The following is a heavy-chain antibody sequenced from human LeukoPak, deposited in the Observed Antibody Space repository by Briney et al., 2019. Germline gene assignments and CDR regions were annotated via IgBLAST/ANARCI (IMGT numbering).Heavy chain of an antibody. V-gene: IGHV3-30*03. J-gene: IGHJ5*02. CDR3: ARDSGSSWYWFDP. D-gene: IGHD6-13*01. CDR2: ISYDGSNK. Sequence: GGSLRLACAASGFTFSSYGMHWVRQAPGKGLEWVAVISYDGSNKYYADSVKGRFTISRDNAKNSLYLQMNSLRAEDTAVYYCARDSGSSWYWFDPWGQGTLVTVSS. CDR1: GFTFSSYG.